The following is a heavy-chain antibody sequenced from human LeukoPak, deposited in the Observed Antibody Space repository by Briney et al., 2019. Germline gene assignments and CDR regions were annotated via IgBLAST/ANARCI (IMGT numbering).Heavy chain of an antibody. J-gene: IGHJ4*02. CDR3: AREGRYDFWSGYCFDY. CDR1: GFTFSSYW. V-gene: IGHV3-7*01. D-gene: IGHD3-3*01. Sequence: GGALRLSCAASGFTFSSYWMSWVRQAPGKGLEGVANIKQDGSEKYYVDSVKGRFTISRDNAKKSLYLQMNSLRAEDTAVYYCAREGRYDFWSGYCFDYWGQGTLVTVSS. CDR2: IKQDGSEK.